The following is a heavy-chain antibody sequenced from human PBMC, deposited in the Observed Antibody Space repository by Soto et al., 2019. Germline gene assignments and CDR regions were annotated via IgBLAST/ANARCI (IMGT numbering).Heavy chain of an antibody. D-gene: IGHD2-15*01. Sequence: ASVKVSCKASGYTFTGYYMHWVRQAPGQGLEWMGWINPNSGGTNYALKFQGRVTMTRDTSISTAYMELSRLRSDDTAVYYCARGYFSGTRRETGAYYGMDVWGQGTTVTVSS. J-gene: IGHJ6*02. CDR2: INPNSGGT. CDR3: ARGYFSGTRRETGAYYGMDV. V-gene: IGHV1-2*02. CDR1: GYTFTGYY.